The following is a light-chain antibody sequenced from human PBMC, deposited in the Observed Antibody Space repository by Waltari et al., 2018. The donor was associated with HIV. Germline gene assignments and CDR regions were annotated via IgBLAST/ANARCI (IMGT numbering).Light chain of an antibody. CDR1: SSELGGYNY. CDR3: SSYAGSSNFYV. J-gene: IGLJ1*01. Sequence: QSALTQPPSTSGSPGQSVTISCTATSSELGGYNYVSWYQQRAGKAPKLMIFEVSKRPSGVPDRFAGSKSANTASLTISGLQAEDEAEYYCSSYAGSSNFYVFGTGTTVTV. V-gene: IGLV2-8*01. CDR2: EVS.